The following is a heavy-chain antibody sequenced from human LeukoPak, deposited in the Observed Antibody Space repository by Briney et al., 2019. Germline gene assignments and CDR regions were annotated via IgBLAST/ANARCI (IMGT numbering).Heavy chain of an antibody. D-gene: IGHD6-19*01. CDR3: AGVPSSGWYFRDDY. J-gene: IGHJ4*02. Sequence: ASVKVSCKASGYTFTSYDINWVRQAPGQGLEWMGWINPNSGGTNYAQKFQGRVTMTRDTSISTAYMELSRLRSDDTAVYYCAGVPSSGWYFRDDYWGQGTLVTVSS. V-gene: IGHV1-2*02. CDR1: GYTFTSYD. CDR2: INPNSGGT.